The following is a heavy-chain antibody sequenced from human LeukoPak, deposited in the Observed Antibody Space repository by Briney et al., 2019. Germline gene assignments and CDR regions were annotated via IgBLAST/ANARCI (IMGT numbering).Heavy chain of an antibody. CDR1: GFTFSDYG. J-gene: IGHJ6*03. V-gene: IGHV3-30*03. Sequence: PGGSLRLSCAASGFTFSDYGMTWVRQAPGKGLEWVAVISYDGSNKYYADSVKGRFTISRDNSKNTLYLQMNSLRAEDTAVYYCARVTVTPNLYYCMDVWGKGTTVTVSS. CDR2: ISYDGSNK. D-gene: IGHD4-17*01. CDR3: ARVTVTPNLYYCMDV.